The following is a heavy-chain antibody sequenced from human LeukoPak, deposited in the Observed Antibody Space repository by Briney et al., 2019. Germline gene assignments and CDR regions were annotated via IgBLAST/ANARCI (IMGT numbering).Heavy chain of an antibody. CDR2: IWYDGSNK. Sequence: QPGRSLRLSCAASGFTFSSYGMHWVRQAPAKGLEWVAVIWYDGSNKYYADSVKGRFTISRDNSKNTLYLQMNSLRAEDTAVYYCARGFDYGDYWGQGTLVTVSS. CDR1: GFTFSSYG. J-gene: IGHJ4*02. D-gene: IGHD4-17*01. V-gene: IGHV3-33*01. CDR3: ARGFDYGDY.